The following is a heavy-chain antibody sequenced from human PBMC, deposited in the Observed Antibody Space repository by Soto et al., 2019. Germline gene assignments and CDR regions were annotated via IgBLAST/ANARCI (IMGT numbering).Heavy chain of an antibody. D-gene: IGHD5-18*01. CDR3: AKNGIRGYSYGYIDY. J-gene: IGHJ4*02. Sequence: PEKGLEWVSAISGSGGSTYYADSVKGRFTISRDNSKNTLYLQMNSLRAEDTAVYYCAKNGIRGYSYGYIDYWGQGTLVTVSS. CDR2: ISGSGGST. V-gene: IGHV3-23*01.